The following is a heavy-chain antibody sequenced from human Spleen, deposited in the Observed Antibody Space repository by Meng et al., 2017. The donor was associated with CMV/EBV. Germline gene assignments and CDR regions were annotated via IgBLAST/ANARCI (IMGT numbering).Heavy chain of an antibody. Sequence: FRFSGYWMGWVRRAPGKGLEWVANIKQDGSEKYYVDSVKGRFTISRDNAKNSLNLQMSSLRAEDTAIYYCASHPPQRLLDWSGYYFDYWGQGTLVTVSS. CDR1: FRFSGYW. D-gene: IGHD3/OR15-3a*01. CDR2: IKQDGSEK. CDR3: ASHPPQRLLDWSGYYFDY. J-gene: IGHJ4*02. V-gene: IGHV3-7*01.